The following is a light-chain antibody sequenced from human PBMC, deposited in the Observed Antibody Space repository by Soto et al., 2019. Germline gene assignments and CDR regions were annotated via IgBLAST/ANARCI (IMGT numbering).Light chain of an antibody. CDR1: QDISNY. J-gene: IGKJ5*01. CDR2: DAS. Sequence: DIQMTQSPSSLSASVGDRVTITCPASQDISNYLHWYQQKPGKAPKLLIYDASNLETGVPSRFSGSGSGTAFTFSISSLQPDDIATYYCQQFDNLPITFGQGTRLEIK. V-gene: IGKV1-33*01. CDR3: QQFDNLPIT.